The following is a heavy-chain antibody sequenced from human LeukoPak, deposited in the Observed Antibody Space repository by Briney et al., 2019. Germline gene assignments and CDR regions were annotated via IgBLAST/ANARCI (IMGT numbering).Heavy chain of an antibody. V-gene: IGHV3-9*01. CDR2: ISWNSGTK. Sequence: HAGGSLRLSCAASGFTFDDYAMHWVRQAPGKGLEWVSGISWNSGTKGYADSVKGRFTISRDNAKNSLYLQMNSLRGEDAALYYCAVLHYYAMDVWGQGTTVTVSS. CDR1: GFTFDDYA. D-gene: IGHD2-8*01. J-gene: IGHJ6*02. CDR3: AVLHYYAMDV.